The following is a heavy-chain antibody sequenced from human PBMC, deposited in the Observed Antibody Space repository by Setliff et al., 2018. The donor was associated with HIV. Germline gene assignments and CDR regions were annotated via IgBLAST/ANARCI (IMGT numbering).Heavy chain of an antibody. CDR3: ARGGGTSSPIDYHYYIDV. D-gene: IGHD6-6*01. V-gene: IGHV4-39*01. Sequence: LSLTCTVSGASISSSIYYWGWVRQPPGKGLEWIGGIYYTGSPFYNPSLKSRVTISVDTSNNQFSLKLSSVTAADTAVYYCARGGGTSSPIDYHYYIDVWGKGTTVTVSS. CDR2: IYYTGSP. CDR1: GASISSSIYY. J-gene: IGHJ6*03.